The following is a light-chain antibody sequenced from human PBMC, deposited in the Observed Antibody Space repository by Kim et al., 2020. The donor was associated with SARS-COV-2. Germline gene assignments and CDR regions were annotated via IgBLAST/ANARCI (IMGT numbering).Light chain of an antibody. V-gene: IGKV3-15*01. CDR3: QQYNDWTPLT. J-gene: IGKJ3*01. CDR1: QSVYSN. CDR2: GAS. Sequence: EVMMTQSPATLSVSPGERATLSGRASQSVYSNLAWYQQKPGQAPRLLIYGASTRATGIPARFSGSGSGTEFTLTISSLQSEDSAMYYCQQYNDWTPLTFGPGTKVDIK.